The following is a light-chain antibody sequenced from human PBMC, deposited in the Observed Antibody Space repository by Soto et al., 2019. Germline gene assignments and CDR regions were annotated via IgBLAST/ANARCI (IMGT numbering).Light chain of an antibody. J-gene: IGKJ1*01. Sequence: EIVMTQSPATLSVSPGERATLSCRASQSVSSNLAWYQQKPGQAPRLLIYGVTTRATGIPARFSGSGSGTEFTLTISSLQSEDFAVDYCQQYNNWLRTFGQGTKVDIK. CDR1: QSVSSN. CDR2: GVT. V-gene: IGKV3-15*01. CDR3: QQYNNWLRT.